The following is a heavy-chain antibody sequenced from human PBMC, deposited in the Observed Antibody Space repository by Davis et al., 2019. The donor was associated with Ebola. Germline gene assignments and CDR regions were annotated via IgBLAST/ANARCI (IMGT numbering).Heavy chain of an antibody. V-gene: IGHV5-51*01. CDR2: IYPADSDT. CDR1: GYMFSDYW. J-gene: IGHJ4*02. D-gene: IGHD3-10*01. CDR3: ARRGSNAVSDY. Sequence: GESLKISCEGSGYMFSDYWIGWVRQKPGQCLEWMGIIYPADSDTRYSPSFQDQVTISADKSISTAYLQWSSLKASDTAMYYCARRGSNAVSDYWGQGTLVTVSS.